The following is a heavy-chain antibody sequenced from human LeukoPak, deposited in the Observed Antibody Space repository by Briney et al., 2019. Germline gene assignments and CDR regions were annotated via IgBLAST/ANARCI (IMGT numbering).Heavy chain of an antibody. CDR1: GFTFSTFA. CDR3: AYIITFGGVIVPLSDACDI. Sequence: GGSLRLSCAASGFTFSTFAMIWVRQAPGKGLEWVSSISSSSSYIYYADSVKGRFTISRDNAKNSLYLQMNSLRAEDTAVYYCAYIITFGGVIVPLSDACDIWGQGTMVTVSS. CDR2: ISSSSSYI. J-gene: IGHJ3*02. V-gene: IGHV3-21*01. D-gene: IGHD3-16*02.